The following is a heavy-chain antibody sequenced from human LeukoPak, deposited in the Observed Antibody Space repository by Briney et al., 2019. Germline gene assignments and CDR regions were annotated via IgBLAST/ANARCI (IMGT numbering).Heavy chain of an antibody. J-gene: IGHJ3*02. CDR2: INHSGST. Sequence: PSETLSLTCAVYGGSFSGYYWSWLRQPPGKGLEWIGEINHSGSTNYNPSLKSRVTISVDTSKNQFSLKLSSVTAADTAVYYCARGGTIFGVVIRGADDAFDIWGQGTMVTVSS. CDR1: GGSFSGYY. CDR3: ARGGTIFGVVIRGADDAFDI. V-gene: IGHV4-34*01. D-gene: IGHD3-3*01.